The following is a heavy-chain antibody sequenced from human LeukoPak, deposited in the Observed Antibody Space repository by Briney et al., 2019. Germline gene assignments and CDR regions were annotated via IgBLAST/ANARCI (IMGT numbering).Heavy chain of an antibody. Sequence: PSETLSLTCTVSGCSITGYHWSWIRQPPGKGLEWIGYVFYSGSTNYNPSLKSRVTISVDTSKNQFSLKLSSVTAADTAVYYCARVGEKGDISDYYYYFDYWGQGTLVTVSS. CDR1: GCSITGYH. D-gene: IGHD3-22*01. CDR3: ARVGEKGDISDYYYYFDY. CDR2: VFYSGST. V-gene: IGHV4-59*01. J-gene: IGHJ4*02.